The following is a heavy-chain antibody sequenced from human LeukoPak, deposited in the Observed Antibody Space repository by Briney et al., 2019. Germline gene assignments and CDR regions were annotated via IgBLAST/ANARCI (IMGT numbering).Heavy chain of an antibody. J-gene: IGHJ4*02. D-gene: IGHD5-12*01. CDR3: ASLRDSDYDFDY. Sequence: SETLSLACNVSGGSITSSAYYWGWVRQPPGKGLEWIGSIYYSGSIYYNPSLKTRVTMSVDTSKNQFSLSVTSLTAADTALYYCASLRDSDYDFDYWRQGILVTVSS. V-gene: IGHV4-39*01. CDR1: GGSITSSAYY. CDR2: IYYSGSI.